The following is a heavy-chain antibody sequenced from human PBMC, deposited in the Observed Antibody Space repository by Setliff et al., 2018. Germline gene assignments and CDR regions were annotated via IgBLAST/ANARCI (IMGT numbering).Heavy chain of an antibody. D-gene: IGHD5-18*01. CDR2: IDHSGST. V-gene: IGHV4-38-2*02. CDR1: GYSISSGYY. Sequence: SETLSLTCTVSGYSISSGYYWGWIRQPPGKGLEWIGSIDHSGSTHYNPSLKGRVTISVDTSKNKFSLKLSSVTAADTAVYYCASSRGQLRYSYGPNWFDPWGQGTLVTVSS. CDR3: ASSRGQLRYSYGPNWFDP. J-gene: IGHJ5*02.